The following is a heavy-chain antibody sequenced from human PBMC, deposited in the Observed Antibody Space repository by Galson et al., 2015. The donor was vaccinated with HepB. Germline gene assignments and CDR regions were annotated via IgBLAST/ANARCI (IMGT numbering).Heavy chain of an antibody. J-gene: IGHJ6*03. CDR3: ARDSWYYGSGSYNYYYYYMDV. CDR2: INAGNGNT. D-gene: IGHD3-10*01. V-gene: IGHV1-3*01. Sequence: SCKASGYTFTSYAMHWVRQAPGQRLEWMGWINAGNGNTKYSQKFQGRVTITRDTSASTAYMELSSLRSEDTAVYYCARDSWYYGSGSYNYYYYYMDVWGKGTTVTVSS. CDR1: GYTFTSYA.